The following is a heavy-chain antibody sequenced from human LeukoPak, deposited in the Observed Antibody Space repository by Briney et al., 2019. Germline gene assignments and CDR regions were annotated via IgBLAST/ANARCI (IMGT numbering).Heavy chain of an antibody. V-gene: IGHV4-59*08. Sequence: PSETLSLTCTVSGGSISSYYWSWIRQPPGKGLEWIGYIYYSGSTNYNPPLKSRVTISVDTSKNQFSLKLSSVTAADTAVYYCARRKLGGSPPRFAFDIWGQGTMVTVSS. CDR3: ARRKLGGSPPRFAFDI. CDR2: IYYSGST. J-gene: IGHJ3*02. CDR1: GGSISSYY. D-gene: IGHD1-26*01.